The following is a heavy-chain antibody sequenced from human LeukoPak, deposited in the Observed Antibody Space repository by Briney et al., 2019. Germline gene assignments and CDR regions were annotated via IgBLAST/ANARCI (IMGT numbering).Heavy chain of an antibody. CDR1: GYTFTSYD. Sequence: SVKVSCKASGYTFTSYDISWVRQAPGQGLEWMGGIIPIFGTANYAQKFQGRVTITADKSTSTAYMELSSLRSEDTAVYYCASATVTSRYAFDIWGQGTMVTVSS. CDR3: ASATVTSRYAFDI. D-gene: IGHD4-17*01. V-gene: IGHV1-69*06. CDR2: IIPIFGTA. J-gene: IGHJ3*02.